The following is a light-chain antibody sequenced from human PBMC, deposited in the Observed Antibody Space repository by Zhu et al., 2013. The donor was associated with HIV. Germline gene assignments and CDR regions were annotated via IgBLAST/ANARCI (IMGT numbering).Light chain of an antibody. CDR1: QSISNF. CDR3: LQDYNYPLT. CDR2: GAS. J-gene: IGKJ4*01. Sequence: IQMTQSPSSVSASVGDRVTITCRTSQSISNFLNWYQQKPGKAPKLLIYGASTLQSGVPSRFSGSGSGTAFTLTISSLQPEDFASYYCLQDYNYPLTFGGGTEVEIK. V-gene: IGKV1-6*01.